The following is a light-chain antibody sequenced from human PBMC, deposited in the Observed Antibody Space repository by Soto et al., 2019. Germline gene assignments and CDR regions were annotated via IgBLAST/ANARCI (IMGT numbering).Light chain of an antibody. CDR1: QSVSGN. V-gene: IGKV3D-15*01. CDR2: GAS. Sequence: EIVMTQSPATLSVSPGERAALSCRASQSVSGNLAWYQQKPGQAPRLLIYGASNRATGIPARFSGSGSGTGFTLTISSLQSEDFALYYCEQYNNWPPWAFGQGTKVEI. J-gene: IGKJ1*01. CDR3: EQYNNWPPWA.